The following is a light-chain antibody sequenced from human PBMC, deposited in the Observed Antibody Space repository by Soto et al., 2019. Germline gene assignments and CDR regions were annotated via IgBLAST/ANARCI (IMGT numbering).Light chain of an antibody. V-gene: IGLV2-11*01. CDR1: SSVVGTYDF. CDR3: CSYVSSKTYV. Sequence: QSVLTQPRSVSGSPGQSVTISCTGTSSVVGTYDFVSWYQQHPGKAPRLMIFDVSERPSGVPDRFSGSRSGNTASLTISGLPAEDEADYYCCSYVSSKTYVFGTGTKLTVL. J-gene: IGLJ1*01. CDR2: DVS.